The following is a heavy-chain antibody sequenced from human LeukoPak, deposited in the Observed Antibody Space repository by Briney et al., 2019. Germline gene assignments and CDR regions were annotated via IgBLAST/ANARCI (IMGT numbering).Heavy chain of an antibody. V-gene: IGHV3-48*03. CDR3: ARDGTPMHSSGWVYMDV. CDR2: ISASGTLT. CDR1: GFSFSSYE. J-gene: IGHJ6*04. Sequence: PGGSLRLSCAASGFSFSSYEMNWVRQAPGKGLEWISYISASGTLTHYADSVEGRFTISRDNAKNSLSLQMNSLRGEDAAVYYCARDGTPMHSSGWVYMDVWGKGTTVTISS. D-gene: IGHD6-25*01.